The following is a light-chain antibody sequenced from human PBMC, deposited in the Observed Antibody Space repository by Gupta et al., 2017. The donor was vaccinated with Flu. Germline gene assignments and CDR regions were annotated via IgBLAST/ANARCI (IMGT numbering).Light chain of an antibody. Sequence: DIVMTQSPDSLPVSLGERATINCKSSQSILYSTKNKNYLAWYQQKPGQPPKLLIYRASTRESGVPDRFSGSGSGTDFTLTISSLQAEDVAVYYCQQNYITPHTFGQGTRLEIK. V-gene: IGKV4-1*01. CDR1: QSILYSTKNKNY. CDR3: QQNYITPHT. CDR2: RAS. J-gene: IGKJ2*01.